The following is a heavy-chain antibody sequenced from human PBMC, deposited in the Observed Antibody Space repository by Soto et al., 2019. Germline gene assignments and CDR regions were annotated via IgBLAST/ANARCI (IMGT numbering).Heavy chain of an antibody. CDR3: ARDRYYDSSGYSYLSEGFDP. Sequence: TLSLTCTVSGGSISSYYWSWIRQPPGKGLEWIGYIYYSGSTNYNPSLKSRVTISVDTSKNQFSLKLSSVTAADTAVYYCARDRYYDSSGYSYLSEGFDPWGQGTLVTVSS. CDR2: IYYSGST. D-gene: IGHD3-22*01. J-gene: IGHJ5*02. CDR1: GGSISSYY. V-gene: IGHV4-59*01.